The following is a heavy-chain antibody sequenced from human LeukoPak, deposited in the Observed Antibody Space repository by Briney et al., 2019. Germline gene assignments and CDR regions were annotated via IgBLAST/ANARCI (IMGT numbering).Heavy chain of an antibody. CDR3: ARDPLSNSWYYFDY. J-gene: IGHJ4*02. CDR2: IHPNSGGT. Sequence: ASVKVSCKASGYTFSDFYVHWVRQAPGRGLEWMGWIHPNSGGTNYAQSLQGRVTMTRDRSISTAYMELNRLTSDDTAVYYCARDPLSNSWYYFDYWGQGTLVTVSS. CDR1: GYTFSDFY. V-gene: IGHV1-2*02. D-gene: IGHD2-2*01.